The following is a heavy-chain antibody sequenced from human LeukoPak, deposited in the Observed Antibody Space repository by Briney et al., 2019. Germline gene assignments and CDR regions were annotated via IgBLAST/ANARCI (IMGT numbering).Heavy chain of an antibody. CDR1: GFTFSDYY. D-gene: IGHD2-2*01. Sequence: PGGSLRLSCAASGFTFSDYYMSWIRQAPGKGLEWVSYISSSGSTIYYADSVKGRFTISRDNAKNSLYRQMNSLRAEDTAVYYCATPLGYCSSTSCGPLDYWGQGTLVTVSS. V-gene: IGHV3-11*01. CDR3: ATPLGYCSSTSCGPLDY. CDR2: ISSSGSTI. J-gene: IGHJ4*02.